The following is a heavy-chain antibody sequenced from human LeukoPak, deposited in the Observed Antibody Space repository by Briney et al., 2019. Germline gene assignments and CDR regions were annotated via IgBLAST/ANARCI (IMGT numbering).Heavy chain of an antibody. V-gene: IGHV3-30-3*01. Sequence: GRSLRLSCAASGFTFSSYAMHWVRQAPGKGLEWVAVISYDGSNKYYADSVKGRFTISRDNSKNTLYLQMNSLRAEDTAVYYCARSSVVVAATPEFGYFDYWGQGTLVTVSS. CDR2: ISYDGSNK. D-gene: IGHD2-15*01. J-gene: IGHJ4*02. CDR1: GFTFSSYA. CDR3: ARSSVVVAATPEFGYFDY.